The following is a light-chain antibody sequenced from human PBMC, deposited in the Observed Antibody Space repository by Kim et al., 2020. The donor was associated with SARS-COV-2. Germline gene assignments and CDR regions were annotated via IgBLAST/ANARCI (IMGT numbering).Light chain of an antibody. CDR1: SGGSASSY. J-gene: IGLJ3*02. V-gene: IGLV6-57*03. Sequence: KTVTISCTRSSGGSASSYVHWYQQRPGSAPSTVIYDDNERPSGVPDRFSGSIDSSSNTASLTISGLRTEDEADYYCQSYDSSKDCVFGGGTQLTVL. CDR2: DDN. CDR3: QSYDSSKDCV.